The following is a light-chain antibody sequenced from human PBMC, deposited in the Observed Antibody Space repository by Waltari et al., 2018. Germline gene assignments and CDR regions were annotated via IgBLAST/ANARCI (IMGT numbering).Light chain of an antibody. CDR1: QSLVPSNGNTN. CDR3: MQGSHWPRT. CDR2: KVS. V-gene: IGKV2-30*02. Sequence: QSLVPSNGNTNLNWFQQRPGQSPMHLIYKVSKRDSGVPDIFGGSGSGTDFTLKISSVEAEDVEVYYCMQGSHWPRTFGQGTKLEI. J-gene: IGKJ2*01.